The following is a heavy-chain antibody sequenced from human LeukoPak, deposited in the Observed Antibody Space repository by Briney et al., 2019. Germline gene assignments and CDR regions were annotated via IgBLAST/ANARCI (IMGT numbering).Heavy chain of an antibody. J-gene: IGHJ6*02. D-gene: IGHD2-2*01. CDR3: ARATFSSTSCYFYYYYGMDV. CDR1: GFTFSSYE. CDR2: ISSSGSTI. V-gene: IGHV3-48*03. Sequence: GGSLRLSCAASGFTFSSYEMNWVRQAPGKGLEWVSYISSSGSTIYYADSVKGRFTISRDNAKNSLYLQMNSLRAEDTAVYYCARATFSSTSCYFYYYYGMDVWGQGTTVTVSS.